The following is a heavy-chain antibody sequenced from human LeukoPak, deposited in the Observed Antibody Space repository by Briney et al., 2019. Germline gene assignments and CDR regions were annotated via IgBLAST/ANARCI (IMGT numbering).Heavy chain of an antibody. CDR2: VYYGRSP. CDR1: GDSISRSTYY. V-gene: IGHV4-39*02. CDR3: ARSSGTGTFSY. Sequence: SETLSLTCTVSGDSISRSTYYWAWIRQPPGKGLEWIGSVYYGRSPYFNPSLESRATISVDTSKNHFSLKMSSVTAADTAVYYCARSSGTGTFSYWGQGTLFTVSS. D-gene: IGHD6-25*01. J-gene: IGHJ4*02.